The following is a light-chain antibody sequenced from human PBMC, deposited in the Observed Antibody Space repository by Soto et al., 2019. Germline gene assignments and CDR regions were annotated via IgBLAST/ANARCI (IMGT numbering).Light chain of an antibody. J-gene: IGKJ1*01. Sequence: EIVLTQSPGTLSLSPGERATLSCRASQSVSSSYLAWYQQNRGQAPRLLIYGASSRAPGIPDRFGGSGSGTAFTITISRLEPEDFAVYYCQQYGSSRWTFGQGTKVEIK. CDR2: GAS. V-gene: IGKV3-20*01. CDR1: QSVSSSY. CDR3: QQYGSSRWT.